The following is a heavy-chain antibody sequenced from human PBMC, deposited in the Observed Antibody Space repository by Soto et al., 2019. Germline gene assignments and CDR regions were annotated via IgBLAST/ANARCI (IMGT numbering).Heavy chain of an antibody. CDR1: GGSFNDYY. CDR2: INHSGST. D-gene: IGHD5-18*01. CDR3: ASQRDTAMVFDY. J-gene: IGHJ4*02. Sequence: PSETLSLTCAVYGGSFNDYYWSWIRQPPGKGLEWIGEINHSGSTKYNPSLESRVIVSVDTSKNQFSLKLISVTAADTAVYYCASQRDTAMVFDYWGRGTLVTVSS. V-gene: IGHV4-34*01.